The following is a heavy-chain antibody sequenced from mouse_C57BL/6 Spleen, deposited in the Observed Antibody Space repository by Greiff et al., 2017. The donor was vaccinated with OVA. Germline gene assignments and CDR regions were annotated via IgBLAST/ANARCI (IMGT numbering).Heavy chain of an antibody. CDR1: GYTFTDYY. CDR3: ASDYYWYFDV. D-gene: IGHD2-13*01. V-gene: IGHV1-26*01. CDR2: INPNNGGT. Sequence: EVQLQQSGPELVKPGASVKISCKASGYTFTDYYMNWVKQSHGKSLEWIGDINPNNGGTSYNQKFKGKATLTVDKSSSTAYLELLCLTSADSAVYYCASDYYWYFDVWGTGTTVTVSS. J-gene: IGHJ1*03.